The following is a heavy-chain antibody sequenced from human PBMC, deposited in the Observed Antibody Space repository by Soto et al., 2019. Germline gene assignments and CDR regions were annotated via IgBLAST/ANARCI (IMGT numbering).Heavy chain of an antibody. CDR3: AKEGGITTTGDAFDI. CDR1: GFTFSNYG. J-gene: IGHJ3*02. V-gene: IGHV3-30*18. D-gene: IGHD1-1*01. Sequence: QVQLVESGGGVVQPGRSLRLPCAASGFTFSNYGMHWVRQAPGKGLEWVAIISDDGRNKYYADSLKGRFTISRDNSNNTLYLQMNSLTTEDTAVYYCAKEGGITTTGDAFDIWGQGTMVIVSS. CDR2: ISDDGRNK.